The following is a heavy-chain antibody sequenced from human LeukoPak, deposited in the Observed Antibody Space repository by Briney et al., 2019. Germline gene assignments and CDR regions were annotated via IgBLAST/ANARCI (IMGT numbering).Heavy chain of an antibody. V-gene: IGHV4-59*01. D-gene: IGHD1-26*01. J-gene: IGHJ3*02. Sequence: SETLSLTCTVSRGSISGNYWSWIRQPPGKGLEWIGYIHYSGSTNYSPSLKSRVTISLDTSKNQFSLRLSSVTAADTAVYYCASPSGSYYGFDIWGQGTMVTVSS. CDR2: IHYSGST. CDR1: RGSISGNY. CDR3: ASPSGSYYGFDI.